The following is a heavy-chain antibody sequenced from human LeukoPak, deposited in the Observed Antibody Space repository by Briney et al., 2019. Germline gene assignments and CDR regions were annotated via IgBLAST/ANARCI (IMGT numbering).Heavy chain of an antibody. D-gene: IGHD2/OR15-2a*01. CDR2: ITSGSDYI. Sequence: TGGSLRISCAASGFTFRSYTMNWVRQAPGKGLQWVSSITSGSDYIYCADSVRGRFTISRDNAKNSLYLQMNSLSPEDTAMYYCVRDSSFSNNWGQGTLVTVSS. V-gene: IGHV3-21*06. J-gene: IGHJ4*02. CDR1: GFTFRSYT. CDR3: VRDSSFSNN.